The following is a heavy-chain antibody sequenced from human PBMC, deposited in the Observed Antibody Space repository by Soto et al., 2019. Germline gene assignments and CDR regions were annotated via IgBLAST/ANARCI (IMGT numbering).Heavy chain of an antibody. CDR3: AKVSSSWYAGFFDL. CDR1: GFTFSRHA. D-gene: IGHD6-13*01. J-gene: IGHJ4*02. Sequence: EVQLLESGGGLVQPGGSLRLSCTASGFTFSRHAMTWVRQPPGKGLEWVSGLSDSGGSIYYADSVKGRFTISGDNSMNTLYMQMNTLRAEDTAIYYCAKVSSSWYAGFFDLWGQGTLVTVSS. V-gene: IGHV3-23*01. CDR2: LSDSGGSI.